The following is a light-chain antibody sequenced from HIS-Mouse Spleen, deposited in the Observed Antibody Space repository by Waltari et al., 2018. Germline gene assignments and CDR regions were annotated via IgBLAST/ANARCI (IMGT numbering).Light chain of an antibody. J-gene: IGLJ1*01. CDR3: CSYAGSSTYV. CDR2: EGS. Sequence: QSALTQPASVSGSPAQWITISRTGTSSDVGSYNLVSWYQQHPGKAPKLMIYEGSKRPSGVSNRFSGSKSGNTASLTISGLQAEDEADYYCCSYAGSSTYVFGTGTKVTVL. V-gene: IGLV2-23*01. CDR1: SSDVGSYNL.